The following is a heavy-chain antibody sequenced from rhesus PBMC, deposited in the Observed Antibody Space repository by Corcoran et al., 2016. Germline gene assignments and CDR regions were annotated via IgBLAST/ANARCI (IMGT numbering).Heavy chain of an antibody. CDR1: GGSISGGYV. CDR2: IGG. V-gene: IGHV4-127*01. D-gene: IGHD1-26*01. Sequence: QVQLQESGPGLVKPSETLSLTCAVSGGSISGGYVWSWIRQPPGKGLEWIGYIGGYYHPSLKSRVTISKDTSKNQFSLNLTSVTAADTAVYYCASGLNYGAPNFGLDSWGQGVVVTVSS. CDR3: ASGLNYGAPNFGLDS. J-gene: IGHJ6*01.